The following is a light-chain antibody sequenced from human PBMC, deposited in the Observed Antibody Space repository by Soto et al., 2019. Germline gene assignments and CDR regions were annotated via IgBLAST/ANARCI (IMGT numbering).Light chain of an antibody. J-gene: IGKJ1*01. Sequence: EIVMTQSPATLSVSPGERATLSCRASQSISSNLAWYQQKPCQAPRLLIYGASTRATGIPARFSGSGSGTEFTLTISSLQSEDFAVYYSQQYNNGSRTFGQGTKVEIK. CDR2: GAS. CDR1: QSISSN. CDR3: QQYNNGSRT. V-gene: IGKV3-15*01.